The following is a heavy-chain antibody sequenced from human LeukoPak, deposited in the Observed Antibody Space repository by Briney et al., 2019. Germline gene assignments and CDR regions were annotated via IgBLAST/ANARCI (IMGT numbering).Heavy chain of an antibody. Sequence: ASVKVSCKASGYTFTSYGISWVRQAPGQGLEWMGWISAYNGNTNYAQKLQGRVTMTTDTSTSTAYMELRSLRSDDTAVYYCARLYCNSTSCQYPFDYWGQGTLVTVSS. CDR3: ARLYCNSTSCQYPFDY. V-gene: IGHV1-18*01. CDR1: GYTFTSYG. J-gene: IGHJ4*02. CDR2: ISAYNGNT. D-gene: IGHD2-2*01.